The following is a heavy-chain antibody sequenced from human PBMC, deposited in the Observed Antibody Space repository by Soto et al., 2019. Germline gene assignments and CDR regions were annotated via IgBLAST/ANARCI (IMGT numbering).Heavy chain of an antibody. CDR2: INSDGSST. D-gene: IGHD5-12*01. CDR3: ARDGGGYDWDY. J-gene: IGHJ4*02. V-gene: IGHV3-74*01. CDR1: GYTISSYW. Sequence: EVQLVESGGGLVQPGGCLRLSCAASGYTISSYWMHRVRQAPGKGLVWVSRINSDGSSTSYADSVKGRFTISRDNAKNTLYLQMNSLRAEDTAVYYCARDGGGYDWDYWGQGTLVTVSS.